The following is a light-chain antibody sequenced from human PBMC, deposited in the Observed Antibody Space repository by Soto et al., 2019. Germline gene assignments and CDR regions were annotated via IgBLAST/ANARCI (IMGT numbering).Light chain of an antibody. CDR2: EVT. V-gene: IGLV2-14*01. J-gene: IGLJ1*01. CDR1: SSDVGSFNY. CDR3: VSYATSTTLYV. Sequence: QSVLTQPASVSGSPGQSITISSTATSSDVGSFNYVSWYQHHPGQAPKLMIYEVTSRPSGVSNRFSVSKSGNTSSPTSSGLQAEHEADYYCVSYATSTTLYVFGSRTKVTAL.